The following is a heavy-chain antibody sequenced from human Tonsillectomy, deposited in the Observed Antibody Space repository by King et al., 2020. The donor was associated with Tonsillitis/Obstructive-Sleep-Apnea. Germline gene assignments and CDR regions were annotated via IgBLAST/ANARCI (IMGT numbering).Heavy chain of an antibody. CDR2: INHSGST. CDR3: ARGREDIVVVPAAIRSDY. CDR1: GGSFSGYY. Sequence: VQLQQWGAGLLKPSETLSLTCAAYGGSFSGYYWSWIRQPPGKGLEWIGEINHSGSTNYNPSLKSRVTISVDTSKNQFSLKLRSVTAADTAVYYCARGREDIVVVPAAIRSDYWGQGTLVTVSS. J-gene: IGHJ4*02. D-gene: IGHD2-2*02. V-gene: IGHV4-34*01.